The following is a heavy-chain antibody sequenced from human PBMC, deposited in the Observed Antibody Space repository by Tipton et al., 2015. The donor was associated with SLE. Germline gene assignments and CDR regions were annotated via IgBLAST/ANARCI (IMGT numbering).Heavy chain of an antibody. Sequence: QLVQSGGGLVPPGGSLRLSCAASGFTVSSNYMNWVRQAPGKGLEWVSVIYSGGNTNYADFVKGRFTISRDNSKNMLYLQMNSLRTEDTAVYYCARAPSGRVVGTPTGHGYWGQGTLVTVSS. J-gene: IGHJ4*02. CDR2: IYSGGNT. CDR1: GFTVSSNY. D-gene: IGHD1-26*01. CDR3: ARAPSGRVVGTPTGHGY. V-gene: IGHV3-53*04.